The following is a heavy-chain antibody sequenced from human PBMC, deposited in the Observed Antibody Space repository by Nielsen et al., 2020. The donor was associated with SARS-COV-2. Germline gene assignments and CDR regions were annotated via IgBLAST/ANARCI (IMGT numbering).Heavy chain of an antibody. CDR2: INTNTGNP. CDR3: ARHHVLRFLEWPAFGMDV. J-gene: IGHJ6*02. Sequence: WVRQAPGQGLEWMGWINTNTGNPTYAQGFTGRFVFSLDTSVSTAYLQISSLKAEDTAVYYCARHHVLRFLEWPAFGMDVWGQGTTVTVSS. D-gene: IGHD3-3*01. V-gene: IGHV7-4-1*02.